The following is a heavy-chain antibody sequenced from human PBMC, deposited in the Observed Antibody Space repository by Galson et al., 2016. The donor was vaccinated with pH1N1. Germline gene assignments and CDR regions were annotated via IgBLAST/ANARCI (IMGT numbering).Heavy chain of an antibody. D-gene: IGHD3-16*01. CDR3: AHNDSYYGLDV. J-gene: IGHJ6*02. CDR1: GFSLSTTGVG. V-gene: IGHV2-5*02. CDR2: IYWDDDR. Sequence: PALVKPTQTLTLACTFSGFSLSTTGVGVGWIRQPPGKALEWLALIYWDDDRRFSPSLKSKLTITKDPSKKQEVLRMNNIDPVDTATYYCAHNDSYYGLDVWGQGTTVTVSS.